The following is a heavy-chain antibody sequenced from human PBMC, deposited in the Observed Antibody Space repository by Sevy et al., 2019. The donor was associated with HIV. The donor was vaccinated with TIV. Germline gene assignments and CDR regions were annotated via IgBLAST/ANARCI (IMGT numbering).Heavy chain of an antibody. V-gene: IGHV4-61*01. CDR2: IYYSGST. Sequence: SETLSLTCTVSGGSVSSGSYYWSWIRQPPGKGLEWIGYIYYSGSTNYNPSLKSRVTISVDTSKNQFSLKLSTVTAAETAVYYCARDQQGYCSSTSCWGHYYYGMDVWGQGTTVTVSS. D-gene: IGHD2-2*01. J-gene: IGHJ6*02. CDR1: GGSVSSGSYY. CDR3: ARDQQGYCSSTSCWGHYYYGMDV.